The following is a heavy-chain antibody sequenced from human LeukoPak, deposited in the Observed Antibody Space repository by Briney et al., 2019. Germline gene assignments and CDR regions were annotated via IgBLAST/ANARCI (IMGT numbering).Heavy chain of an antibody. CDR1: GGSISSYY. Sequence: SETLSLTCTVSGGSISSYYWSWIRQPPGQGLEWIGYIYYSGSTNYNPSLKSRVTISVDTSKNQFSLKLSSVTAADTAVYYCASVRDYDFWSGNSFYYWGQGTLVTVSS. D-gene: IGHD3-3*01. CDR2: IYYSGST. J-gene: IGHJ4*02. V-gene: IGHV4-59*01. CDR3: ASVRDYDFWSGNSFYY.